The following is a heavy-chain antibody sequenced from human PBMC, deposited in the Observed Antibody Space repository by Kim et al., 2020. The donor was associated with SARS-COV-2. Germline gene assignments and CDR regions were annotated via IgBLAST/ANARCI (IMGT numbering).Heavy chain of an antibody. V-gene: IGHV1-24*01. D-gene: IGHD6-13*01. Sequence: ASVKVSCKVSGYTLTELSMHWVRQAPGKGLEWMGGFDPEDGETIYAQKFQGRVTMTEDTSTDTAYMELSSLRSEDTAVYYCATDLIIAAAGTVHDAFDIWGQGTMVTVSS. CDR3: ATDLIIAAAGTVHDAFDI. CDR2: FDPEDGET. CDR1: GYTLTELS. J-gene: IGHJ3*02.